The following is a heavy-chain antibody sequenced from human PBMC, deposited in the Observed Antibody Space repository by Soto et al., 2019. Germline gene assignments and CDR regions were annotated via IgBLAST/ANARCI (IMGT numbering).Heavy chain of an antibody. D-gene: IGHD4-17*01. CDR3: ARLTTVTTDFDY. J-gene: IGHJ4*02. CDR2: IYYSGST. V-gene: IGHV4-59*08. CDR1: GGYINSYY. Sequence: PSVTMSLRYTVSGGYINSYYWTWIRQPPGKGLEWIGYIYYSGSTNYNPSLKSRVTISVDTSKNQFSLKLSSVTAADTAVYYCARLTTVTTDFDYWGQGTLVTVSS.